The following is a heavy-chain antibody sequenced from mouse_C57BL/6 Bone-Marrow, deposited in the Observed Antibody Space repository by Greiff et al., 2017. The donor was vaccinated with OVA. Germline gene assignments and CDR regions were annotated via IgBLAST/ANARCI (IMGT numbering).Heavy chain of an antibody. CDR3: ARDYYGLYAMDY. CDR2: ISDGGSYT. CDR1: GFTFSSYA. V-gene: IGHV5-4*01. Sequence: EVMLVESGGGLVKPGGSLKLSCAASGFTFSSYAMSWVRQTPEKRLEWVATISDGGSYTYYPDNVKGRFTISRDNAKNNLYLQMSHLKSEDTAMYYCARDYYGLYAMDYWGQGTSVTVSS. J-gene: IGHJ4*01. D-gene: IGHD1-1*01.